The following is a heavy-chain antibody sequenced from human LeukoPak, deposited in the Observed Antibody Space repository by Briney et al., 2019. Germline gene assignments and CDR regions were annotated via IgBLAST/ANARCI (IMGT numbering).Heavy chain of an antibody. CDR3: ARGAMVVAAITLDY. CDR2: IWYDGSNK. D-gene: IGHD2-15*01. J-gene: IGHJ4*02. Sequence: GGVLRLSCAASGFTFSSYGMHWVRQAPGKGLEWVAVIWYDGSNKYYADSVKGRFTISRDNSKNTLYLQMNSLRAEDTAAYYCARGAMVVAAITLDYWGQGTLVTVSS. CDR1: GFTFSSYG. V-gene: IGHV3-33*01.